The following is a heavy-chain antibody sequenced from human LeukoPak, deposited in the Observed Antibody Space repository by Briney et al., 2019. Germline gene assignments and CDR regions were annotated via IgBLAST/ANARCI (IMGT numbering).Heavy chain of an antibody. CDR1: GGSISSGSYY. V-gene: IGHV4-61*02. J-gene: IGHJ6*03. Sequence: SETLSLTCTVSGGSISSGSYYWSWIRQPAGKGLEWIGRIYTSGSTNYNPSLKSRVTISVDTSKNQFSLKLSSVTAADTAVYYCARDSQSGQLVLSDSYYYMDVWGKGTTVTISS. CDR3: ARDSQSGQLVLSDSYYYMDV. CDR2: IYTSGST. D-gene: IGHD6-13*01.